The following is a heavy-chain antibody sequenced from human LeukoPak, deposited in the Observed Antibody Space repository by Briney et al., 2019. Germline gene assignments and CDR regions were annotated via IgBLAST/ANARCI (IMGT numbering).Heavy chain of an antibody. J-gene: IGHJ4*02. Sequence: ASVKVSCKASGYSFTTLAINWVRQAPGQGLEWMGWVSSSTGNPTYAQGFTGRFVFSVDTSVTTAYLQINNLKAEDTAVYYCARVKGSSWPDSWGQGTLVTVSS. CDR1: GYSFTTLA. CDR2: VSSSTGNP. V-gene: IGHV7-4-1*02. D-gene: IGHD6-13*01. CDR3: ARVKGSSWPDS.